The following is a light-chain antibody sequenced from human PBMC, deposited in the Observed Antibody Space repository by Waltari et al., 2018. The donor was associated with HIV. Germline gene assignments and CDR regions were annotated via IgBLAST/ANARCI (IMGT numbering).Light chain of an antibody. CDR1: SSNIGSNT. CDR3: SAWDDSLNGVV. V-gene: IGLV1-44*01. Sequence: QSVLTQPPSASGAPGQWVTISCSGSSSNIGSNTVNWYQHLPGTAPKLLIYSTNQRPSGFPDRFSGSKSGTSASLSITGLQSEVEADYYCSAWDDSLNGVVFGGGTKVTVL. J-gene: IGLJ2*01. CDR2: STN.